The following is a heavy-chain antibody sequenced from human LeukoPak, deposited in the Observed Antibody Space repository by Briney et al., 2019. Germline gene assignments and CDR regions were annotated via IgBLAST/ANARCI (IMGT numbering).Heavy chain of an antibody. CDR2: INHSGST. J-gene: IGHJ4*02. CDR1: GGSFSGYY. Sequence: SETLSLTCAVYGGSFSGYYWSWIPQPPGKGLEWIGEINHSGSTNYNPSLKSRVTILVDTSKNQFSLKVSSVTAADTAVYYCARGQYSGSCFDNWGQGSLVTVSS. CDR3: ARGQYSGSCFDN. V-gene: IGHV4-34*01. D-gene: IGHD1-26*01.